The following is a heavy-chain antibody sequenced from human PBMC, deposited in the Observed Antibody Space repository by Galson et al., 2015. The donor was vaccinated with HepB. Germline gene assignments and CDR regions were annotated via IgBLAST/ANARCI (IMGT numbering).Heavy chain of an antibody. D-gene: IGHD2-15*01. CDR3: AKGSARLVADYYYGMDV. Sequence: SLRLSCAASGFTFSSYAMSWVRQAPGKGLEWVSAISGSGGSTYYADSVKGRFTISRDNSKNTLYLQMNSLRAEDTAVYYCAKGSARLVADYYYGMDVWGQGTTVTVSS. CDR1: GFTFSSYA. J-gene: IGHJ6*02. CDR2: ISGSGGST. V-gene: IGHV3-23*01.